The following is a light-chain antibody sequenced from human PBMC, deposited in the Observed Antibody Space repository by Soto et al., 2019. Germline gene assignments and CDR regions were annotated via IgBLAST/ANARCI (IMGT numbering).Light chain of an antibody. V-gene: IGKV1-39*01. Sequence: IQMTKSASSLSASAGERLTIACRASQSISSYLNWYQQKPGKAPKLLIYAASSLQSGVPSRFSGSGSGTDFTLTISSLQTEDFATYYCQQSYSTWTFGQGTKVDIK. CDR2: AAS. J-gene: IGKJ1*01. CDR3: QQSYSTWT. CDR1: QSISSY.